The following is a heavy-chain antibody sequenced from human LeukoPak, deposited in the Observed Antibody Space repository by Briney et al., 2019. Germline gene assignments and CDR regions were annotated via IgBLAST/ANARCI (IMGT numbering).Heavy chain of an antibody. CDR1: GFTFSSYA. CDR2: ITNTGTNT. CDR3: AKAGSIAAFDY. Sequence: GGSLRLSCEASGFTFSSYAMSWVRQAPGKGLECASVITNTGTNTYSADSVKGRFTISRDNSKNTLYLQMNSLRAEDTAVYYCAKAGSIAAFDYWGQGTLVTVSS. V-gene: IGHV3-23*01. J-gene: IGHJ4*02. D-gene: IGHD6-6*01.